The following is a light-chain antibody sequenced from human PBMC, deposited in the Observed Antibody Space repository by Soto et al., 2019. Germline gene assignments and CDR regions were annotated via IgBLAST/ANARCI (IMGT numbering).Light chain of an antibody. CDR3: QQSFSTPT. Sequence: IHMTQSPSSLSASVGDRVTITCRASERINIYLNWYRQKPGKAPELLIYSASNLQSGVPSRFSGSGSGTDFTLTISGLQSEDFATYYCQQSFSTPTFGQGTRLEIK. CDR1: ERINIY. CDR2: SAS. V-gene: IGKV1-39*01. J-gene: IGKJ5*01.